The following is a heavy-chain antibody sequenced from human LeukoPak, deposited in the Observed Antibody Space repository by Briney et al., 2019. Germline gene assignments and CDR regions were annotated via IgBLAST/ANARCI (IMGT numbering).Heavy chain of an antibody. Sequence: SETLSLTCTVSGGPFTNFYWTWIRQFPGKGLEWIGFIYYTGSATYSPSLERRVTMSVDTSKSQFSLQMTSVTAADTAVYYCARVTGYMIEDYFDYWGQGTLVTVSS. D-gene: IGHD3-22*01. CDR1: GGPFTNFY. J-gene: IGHJ4*02. V-gene: IGHV4-59*01. CDR2: IYYTGSA. CDR3: ARVTGYMIEDYFDY.